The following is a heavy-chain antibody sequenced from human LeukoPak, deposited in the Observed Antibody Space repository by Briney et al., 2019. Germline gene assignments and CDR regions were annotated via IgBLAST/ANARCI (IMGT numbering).Heavy chain of an antibody. Sequence: GGSLRLSCAASGFTFSSYAMSWVRQAPGKGLEWVSAISGSGGSTYYADSVKGRFTISRDNSKNTLYLQMNSLRAEDTAVYYCVKRYYGSGSYSFDYWGQGTLVTVSS. D-gene: IGHD3-10*01. V-gene: IGHV3-23*01. CDR3: VKRYYGSGSYSFDY. J-gene: IGHJ4*02. CDR2: ISGSGGST. CDR1: GFTFSSYA.